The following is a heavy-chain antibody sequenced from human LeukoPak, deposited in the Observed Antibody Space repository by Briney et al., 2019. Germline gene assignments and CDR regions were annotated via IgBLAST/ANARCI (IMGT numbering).Heavy chain of an antibody. D-gene: IGHD2-2*01. CDR3: ARDQPYCSSTSCYANY. V-gene: IGHV3-48*01. CDR2: ISSSSSTI. J-gene: IGHJ4*02. CDR1: GFTFSSYS. Sequence: GGSLRLSCAASGFTFSSYSMNWVRQAPGKGLEWVSSISSSSSTIYYADSVKGRFTISRDNAKNSLYLQMNSLRAEDTAVYYCARDQPYCSSTSCYANYWGQGTLVTVSS.